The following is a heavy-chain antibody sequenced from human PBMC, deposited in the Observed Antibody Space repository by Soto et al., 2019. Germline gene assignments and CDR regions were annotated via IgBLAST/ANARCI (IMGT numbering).Heavy chain of an antibody. J-gene: IGHJ4*02. CDR3: AREIPGKIRYFDY. CDR2: IYYSGST. Sequence: SETLSLTCTVSGGSISSGGYYWSWIRQHPGKGLEWIGYIYYSGSTYYNPSLKSRVTISVDTSKNQFSLKLSSVTAADTAVYYCAREIPGKIRYFDYWGQGTLVTVSS. D-gene: IGHD3-9*01. CDR1: GGSISSGGYY. V-gene: IGHV4-31*03.